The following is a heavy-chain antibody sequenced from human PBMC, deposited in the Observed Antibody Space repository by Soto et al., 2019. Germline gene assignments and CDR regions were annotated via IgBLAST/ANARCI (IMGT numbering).Heavy chain of an antibody. V-gene: IGHV4-39*02. D-gene: IGHD6-13*01. CDR2: IYYSGST. J-gene: IGHJ4*02. CDR1: RGSISSGTNY. Sequence: SETLSLTCTVSRGSISSGTNYWAWIRQPPGKGLEWIANIYYSGSTFYNPSLKSRVTISLDTSKNQFSLKLSSVTAADTAVYYCARGQFSSSWYDWGQGTLVTVSS. CDR3: ARGQFSSSWYD.